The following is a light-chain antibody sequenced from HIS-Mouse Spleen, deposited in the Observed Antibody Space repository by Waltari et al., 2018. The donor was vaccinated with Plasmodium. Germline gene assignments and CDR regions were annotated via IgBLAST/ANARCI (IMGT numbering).Light chain of an antibody. CDR1: KLGDKY. CDR3: QAWDSSTVV. Sequence: SYELTQPPSVSVSPGQTASITCSGDKLGDKYACWYQQKPGQSPVLVIYQDSKRPSGIPEGFSGSNSGNTDTLTISGTQAMDEADYYCQAWDSSTVVFGGGTKLTVL. V-gene: IGLV3-1*01. CDR2: QDS. J-gene: IGLJ2*01.